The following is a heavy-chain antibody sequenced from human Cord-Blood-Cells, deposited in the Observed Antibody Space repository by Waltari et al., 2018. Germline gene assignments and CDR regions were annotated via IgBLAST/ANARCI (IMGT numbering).Heavy chain of an antibody. D-gene: IGHD2-8*02. V-gene: IGHV1-2*06. CDR2: INPNSGGT. CDR3: ARVARYCTGGVCYWYFDL. J-gene: IGHJ2*01. Sequence: QVQLVQSGAEVKKPGASVKVSCKASGYTFTCYYMHWMRQAPCQGLEWMGRINPNSGGTNYAQKFQGRVTMTRDTSISTAYMELSRLRSDDTAVYYCARVARYCTGGVCYWYFDLWGRGTLVTVSS. CDR1: GYTFTCYY.